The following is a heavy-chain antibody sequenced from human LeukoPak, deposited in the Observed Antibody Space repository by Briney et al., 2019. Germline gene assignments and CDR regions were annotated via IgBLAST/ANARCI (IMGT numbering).Heavy chain of an antibody. J-gene: IGHJ4*02. CDR3: ARRRQLARGYFDY. Sequence: ESGPGLVKPSETLSLTCTVSGGSISSNNYYWGWIRQPPGKGLEWIGSIYYSGNTYYNPSLKSRVTISVDTSKNQFSLKLSSVTAADTAVYYCARRRQLARGYFDYWGQGTLVTVSS. V-gene: IGHV4-39*07. D-gene: IGHD6-13*01. CDR2: IYYSGNT. CDR1: GGSISSNNYY.